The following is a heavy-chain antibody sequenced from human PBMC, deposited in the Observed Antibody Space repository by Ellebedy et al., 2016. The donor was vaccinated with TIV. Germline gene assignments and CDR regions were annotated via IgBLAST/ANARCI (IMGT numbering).Heavy chain of an antibody. CDR1: GFTFSSNG. CDR2: IWFDGSKK. D-gene: IGHD2-15*01. CDR3: ARLGGSTLDY. Sequence: GESLKISXAASGFTFSSNGMQWVRQAPGKGLEWVALIWFDGSKKYYADSVKGRFIISRDNSKNTLYLQMNSLRDEDTAVYYCARLGGSTLDYWGQGTLVTVSS. J-gene: IGHJ4*02. V-gene: IGHV3-33*01.